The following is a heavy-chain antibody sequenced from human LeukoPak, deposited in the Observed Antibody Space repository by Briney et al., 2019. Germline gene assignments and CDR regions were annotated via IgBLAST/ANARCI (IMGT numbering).Heavy chain of an antibody. D-gene: IGHD3-22*01. J-gene: IGHJ4*02. CDR2: INPTSGYT. CDR1: GFTFSDYY. V-gene: IGHV3-11*06. Sequence: GGSLRLSCAASGFTFSDYYMSWIRQAPGKGLEWLSYINPTSGYTPYADSVRGRFTISRDNAKNSLYLQMNSLRAEDTAVYYCARSITMIPEDYWGQGTLVTVSS. CDR3: ARSITMIPEDY.